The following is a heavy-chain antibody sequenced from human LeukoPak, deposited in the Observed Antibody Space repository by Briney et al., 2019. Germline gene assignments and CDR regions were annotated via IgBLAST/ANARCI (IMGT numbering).Heavy chain of an antibody. D-gene: IGHD4-4*01. CDR2: IYYSGST. CDR3: ARGPGFLVTNTADTYREGYYYYGMDV. V-gene: IGHV4-30-4*01. J-gene: IGHJ6*02. Sequence: SQTLSLTCTVSGGSISSGDYYWRWLRQPPGKGLEWIGYIYYSGSTYYNPSLKSRVTISVDTSKNQFPLKLSSVTAADTAVYYCARGPGFLVTNTADTYREGYYYYGMDVWGQGTTVTVSS. CDR1: GGSISSGDYY.